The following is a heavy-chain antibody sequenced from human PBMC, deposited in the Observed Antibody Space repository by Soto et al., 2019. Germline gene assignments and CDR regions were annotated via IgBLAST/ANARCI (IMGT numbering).Heavy chain of an antibody. Sequence: SETLSLTCIVSGESISSSSYYWGWIRQPPGKGLEWIGSIYYSGRTYYNPSFKSRVTISIDTSKNRFSLKLSSVTATDTAVYYCARQRTTVVTQAYFDHWGQGALVTVSS. CDR2: IYYSGRT. D-gene: IGHD2-21*02. CDR3: ARQRTTVVTQAYFDH. J-gene: IGHJ4*02. CDR1: GESISSSSYY. V-gene: IGHV4-39*01.